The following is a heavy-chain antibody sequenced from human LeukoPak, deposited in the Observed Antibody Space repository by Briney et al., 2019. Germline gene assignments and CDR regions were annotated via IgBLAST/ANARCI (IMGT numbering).Heavy chain of an antibody. Sequence: PGGSLRLSCAASGFTFSSYSMNWVRQAPGKGLEWVSYISSSSSTIYYADSVKGRFTISRDNAKNSLYLQMNSLRAEDTAVYYCARDLFSVTRKVGHGMDVWGQGTTVTVSS. CDR3: ARDLFSVTRKVGHGMDV. D-gene: IGHD3-22*01. CDR1: GFTFSSYS. CDR2: ISSSSSTI. V-gene: IGHV3-48*04. J-gene: IGHJ6*02.